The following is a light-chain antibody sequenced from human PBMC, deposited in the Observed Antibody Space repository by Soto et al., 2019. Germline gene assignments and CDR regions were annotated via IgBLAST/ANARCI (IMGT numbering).Light chain of an antibody. J-gene: IGLJ2*01. Sequence: QSVLTQPPSASASLGASVTLTCTLSSGYSNYKVDWYQQRPGKGPRFVMRVGTGGIVGSKGDGIPDRFSVLGSGLNRYLTIKNIKEEDERDYHCGADHGSGSNFVVVFGGGTKLTVL. V-gene: IGLV9-49*01. CDR2: VGTGGIVG. CDR3: GADHGSGSNFVVV. CDR1: SGYSNYK.